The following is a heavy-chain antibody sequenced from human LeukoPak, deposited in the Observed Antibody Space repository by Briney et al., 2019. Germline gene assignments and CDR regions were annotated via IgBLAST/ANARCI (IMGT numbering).Heavy chain of an antibody. CDR3: ARAPSEIGGYYPEYFRH. CDR2: IKSDGRT. CDR1: GFTLSSYW. J-gene: IGHJ1*01. Sequence: GGSLRLSCAASGFTLSSYWMHWVRQAPGKGLVWVSRIKSDGRTNYADSVKGRFTIFRDNAKNTVSLQMNSLRAEDTGVYYCARAPSEIGGYYPEYFRHWGQGTLVIVSS. V-gene: IGHV3-74*01. D-gene: IGHD3-22*01.